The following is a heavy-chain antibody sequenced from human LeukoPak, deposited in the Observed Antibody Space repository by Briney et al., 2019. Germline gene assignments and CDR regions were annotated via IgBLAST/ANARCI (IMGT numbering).Heavy chain of an antibody. D-gene: IGHD2-15*01. V-gene: IGHV6-1*01. Sequence: SQTLSLTCAISGDSVSSNSAAWNWIRQSPSRGLEWLGRTYHRSKWYNDYAVSVKSRITINPDTSKNQFSLQLNSVTPEDTAVYYCARAQGVVVAATNYYYGMDVWGKGTTVTVSS. CDR2: TYHRSKWYN. CDR1: GDSVSSNSAA. J-gene: IGHJ6*04. CDR3: ARAQGVVVAATNYYYGMDV.